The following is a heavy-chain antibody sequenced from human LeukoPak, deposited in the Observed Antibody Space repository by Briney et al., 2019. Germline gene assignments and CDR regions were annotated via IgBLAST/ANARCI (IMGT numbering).Heavy chain of an antibody. J-gene: IGHJ4*02. CDR2: IYPGDSDT. Sequence: GESLKISCKGSGYSFTSYWIGWVRQMPGKGLEWMGIIYPGDSDTRYSPSFQGQVTISADKSISTAYLQWSSLKASDTAMYYCAKIDRIYCSRSSCYALDYWGQGTLVTVSS. CDR3: AKIDRIYCSRSSCYALDY. D-gene: IGHD2-2*01. V-gene: IGHV5-51*01. CDR1: GYSFTSYW.